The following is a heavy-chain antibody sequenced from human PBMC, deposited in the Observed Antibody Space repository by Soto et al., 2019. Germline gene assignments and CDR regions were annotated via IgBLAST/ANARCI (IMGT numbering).Heavy chain of an antibody. V-gene: IGHV1-3*01. CDR1: GYTFTSYA. Sequence: ASVKVSCKASGYTFTSYAMHWVRQAPGQRLEWMGWINAGNGNIKYSQKFQGRVTITRDTSASTAYMELSSLRSEDTAVYYCARASIAARRDGMDVWGQGTTVTVSS. J-gene: IGHJ6*02. CDR2: INAGNGNI. CDR3: ARASIAARRDGMDV. D-gene: IGHD6-6*01.